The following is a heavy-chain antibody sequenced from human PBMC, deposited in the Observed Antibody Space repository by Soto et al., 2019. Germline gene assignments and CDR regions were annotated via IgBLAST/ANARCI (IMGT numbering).Heavy chain of an antibody. V-gene: IGHV3-23*01. CDR3: ARESRFLEWLSLNWFDP. Sequence: PGGSLRLSCAASGFTFSSYGMHWVRQAPGKGLEWVSGVSATGASTYYADSVKDRFTISRDNSKNTLYLQMNSLRDEDTAVYYCARESRFLEWLSLNWFDPWGQGTLVTVSS. J-gene: IGHJ5*02. CDR2: VSATGAST. D-gene: IGHD3-3*01. CDR1: GFTFSSYG.